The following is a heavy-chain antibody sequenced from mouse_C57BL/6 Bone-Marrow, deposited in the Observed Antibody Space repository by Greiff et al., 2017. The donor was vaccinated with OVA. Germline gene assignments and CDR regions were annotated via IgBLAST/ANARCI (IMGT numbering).Heavy chain of an antibody. Sequence: EVQVVASGGDLVKPGGSLKLSCAASGFTFSSYGMSWVRQTPDKRLEWVATISSGGSYTYYPDSVKGRFTISRDNAKNTLYLQMSSLKSEDTARYYCARHGDYGSFFDYWGQGTTLTVSS. CDR1: GFTFSSYG. CDR2: ISSGGSYT. J-gene: IGHJ2*01. D-gene: IGHD1-1*01. V-gene: IGHV5-6*01. CDR3: ARHGDYGSFFDY.